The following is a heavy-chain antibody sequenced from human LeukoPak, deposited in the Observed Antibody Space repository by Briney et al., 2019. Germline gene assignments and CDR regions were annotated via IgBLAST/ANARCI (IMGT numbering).Heavy chain of an antibody. D-gene: IGHD7-27*01. CDR2: INHSGST. J-gene: IGHJ4*02. V-gene: IGHV4-34*01. Sequence: SETLSLACAVYGGSFSGYYWSWIRQPPGKGLEWIGEINHSGSTNYNPSLKSRVTISVDTSKNQFSLKLSSVTAADTAVYYCARGWDENWEAFDYWGQGTLVTVSS. CDR3: ARGWDENWEAFDY. CDR1: GGSFSGYY.